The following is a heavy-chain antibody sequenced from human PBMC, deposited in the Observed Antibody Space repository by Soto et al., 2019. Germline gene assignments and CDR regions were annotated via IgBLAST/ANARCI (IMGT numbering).Heavy chain of an antibody. CDR1: GFTFSSYG. J-gene: IGHJ4*02. CDR3: GKVSTYYYDSTFDY. Sequence: QVPLVESGGGVVQPGRSLRLSCAASGFTFSSYGMHWVRQAPGKGLVWVAIISYDGNYKHHADSVKGRFTISRDTSKNTLYLQMNSLRAEDTAVYYCGKVSTYYYDSTFDYWGQGTLVTVSS. D-gene: IGHD3-22*01. V-gene: IGHV3-30*18. CDR2: ISYDGNYK.